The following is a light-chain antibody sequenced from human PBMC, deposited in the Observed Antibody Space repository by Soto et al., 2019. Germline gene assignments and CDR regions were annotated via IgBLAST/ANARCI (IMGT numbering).Light chain of an antibody. CDR3: TSWTTSTTMI. Sequence: QSVLTQPASVSGSPGQSITISCTGTSSDIGAYNFVSWYQQHPGKAPKLMLYHVNIRPSGVSNRFSGSKSGNTASLTISGLQAEYEADYYCTSWTTSTTMIFGGGTKVTVL. J-gene: IGLJ2*01. V-gene: IGLV2-14*03. CDR1: SSDIGAYNF. CDR2: HVN.